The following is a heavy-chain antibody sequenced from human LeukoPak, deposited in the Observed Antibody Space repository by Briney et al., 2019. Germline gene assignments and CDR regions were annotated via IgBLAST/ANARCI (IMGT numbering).Heavy chain of an antibody. V-gene: IGHV3-21*01. CDR1: GFTFSSYS. CDR2: ISSSSSYI. D-gene: IGHD3-22*01. Sequence: PGGSLRLCCAASGFTFSSYSMNWVRQAPGKGLEWVSSISSSSSYIYYADSVKGRFTISRDNAKNSLYLQMNSLRAEDTAVYYCARGYDSSGYPPHFDCWGQGTLVTVSS. CDR3: ARGYDSSGYPPHFDC. J-gene: IGHJ4*02.